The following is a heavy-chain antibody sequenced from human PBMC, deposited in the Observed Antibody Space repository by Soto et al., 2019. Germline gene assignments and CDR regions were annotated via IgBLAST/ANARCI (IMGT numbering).Heavy chain of an antibody. V-gene: IGHV4-30-4*08. CDR3: ARGGPPLYYYDSSGYLGY. CDR2: IYYSGST. J-gene: IGHJ4*02. D-gene: IGHD3-22*01. Sequence: SETLSLTCSVSGGSISSNNYYWGWIRQPPGKGLEWIGYIYYSGSTYYNPSLKSRVTISVDTSKNQFSLKLSSVTAADTAVYYCARGGPPLYYYDSSGYLGYWGQGTLVTVSS. CDR1: GGSISSNNYY.